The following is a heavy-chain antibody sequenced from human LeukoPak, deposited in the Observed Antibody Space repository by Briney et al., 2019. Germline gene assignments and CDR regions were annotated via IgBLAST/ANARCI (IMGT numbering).Heavy chain of an antibody. J-gene: IGHJ5*02. D-gene: IGHD2-2*01. V-gene: IGHV3-48*04. CDR1: GFTFSSYW. CDR3: ARDGCSSTSCYEYNWFDP. CDR2: ISSSGSTI. Sequence: GGSLRLSCAASGFTFSSYWMSWVRQAPGKGLEWVSYISSSGSTIYYADSVKGRFTISRDNAKNSLYLQMNSLRAEDTAVYYCARDGCSSTSCYEYNWFDPWGQGTLVTVSS.